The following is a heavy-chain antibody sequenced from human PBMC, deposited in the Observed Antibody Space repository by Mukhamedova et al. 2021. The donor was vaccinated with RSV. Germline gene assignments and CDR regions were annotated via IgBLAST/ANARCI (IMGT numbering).Heavy chain of an antibody. J-gene: IGHJ4*02. V-gene: IGHV3-53*01. Sequence: GKGLEWVSVIYSGGSTYYADSVKGRFTISRDNSKNTLYLQMNSLRAEDTAVYYCAREAYRGSYRFDYWGQGTLVTGSS. CDR3: AREAYRGSYRFDY. CDR2: IYSGGST. D-gene: IGHD1-26*01.